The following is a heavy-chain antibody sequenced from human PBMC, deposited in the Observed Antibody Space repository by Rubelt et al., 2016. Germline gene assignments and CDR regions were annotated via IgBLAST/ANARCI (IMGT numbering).Heavy chain of an antibody. CDR3: ARDGV. V-gene: IGHV3-7*01. CDR2: MKEDGSGE. D-gene: IGHD3-3*01. Sequence: EVQLLESGGGLVQPGGSLRLSCAMSGFTSSRYWMTWIRQAPGKGLEWLASMKEDGSGEDYVDSVKGRFTMSGDNAKNSLFLQMDRLRVEDTAVYYCARDGVWGQGTLVTVSA. J-gene: IGHJ4*02. CDR1: GFTSSRYW.